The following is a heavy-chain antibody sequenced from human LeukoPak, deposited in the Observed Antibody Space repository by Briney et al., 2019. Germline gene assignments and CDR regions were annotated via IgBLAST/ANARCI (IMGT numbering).Heavy chain of an antibody. D-gene: IGHD6-19*01. CDR2: VGSSGSTI. CDR3: ARERRPGIAVAMYNWFDP. CDR1: GFTFSDYY. Sequence: GGSLRLSCAASGFTFSDYYMSWIRQAPGKGLEWVSYVGSSGSTIYYADSVKGRFTISRDNARNSLYLQMNSLRAEDTAVYYCARERRPGIAVAMYNWFDPWGQGALVTVSS. J-gene: IGHJ5*02. V-gene: IGHV3-11*01.